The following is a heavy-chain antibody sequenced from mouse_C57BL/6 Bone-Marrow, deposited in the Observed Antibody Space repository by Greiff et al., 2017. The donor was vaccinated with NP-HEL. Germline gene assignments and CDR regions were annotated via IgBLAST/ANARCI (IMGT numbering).Heavy chain of an antibody. CDR3: ARHGSYDGRVDY. V-gene: IGHV5-6*01. CDR2: ISSGGSYT. J-gene: IGHJ4*01. CDR1: GFTFSSYG. Sequence: EVKLMESGGDLVKPGGSLKLSCAASGFTFSSYGMSWVRQTPDKRLEWVATISSGGSYTYYPDSVKGRFTISRDNAKNTLYLQMSSLTSEDTAMYYCARHGSYDGRVDYWGQGTSVTVSS. D-gene: IGHD2-3*01.